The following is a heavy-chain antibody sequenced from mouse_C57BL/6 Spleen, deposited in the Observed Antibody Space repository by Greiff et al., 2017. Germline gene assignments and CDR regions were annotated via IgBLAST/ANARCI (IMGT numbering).Heavy chain of an antibody. CDR2: ISGGGGNT. CDR3: ARLGDHGFAY. J-gene: IGHJ3*01. CDR1: GFTFSSYT. V-gene: IGHV5-9*01. Sequence: EVQRVESGGGLVKPGGSLKLSCAASGFTFSSYTMSWVRQTPEKRLEWVATISGGGGNTYYPDSVKGRFTISRDNAKNTLYLQMSSLRSEDTALYYCARLGDHGFAYWGQGTLVTVSA. D-gene: IGHD3-3*01.